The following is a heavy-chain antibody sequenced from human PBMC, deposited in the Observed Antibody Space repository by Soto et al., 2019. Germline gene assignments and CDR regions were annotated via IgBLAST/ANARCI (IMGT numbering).Heavy chain of an antibody. V-gene: IGHV3-66*01. CDR1: GFTVSSDY. Sequence: EVQVVESGGGLVQPGGSLRLSCAASGFTVSSDYMSWVRQAPGKGLEWVSVIYSGGTTYYADSVKGRLTISRDNSKNTLYLKMNSLIAEDTAVYYCARDPGYRNGVRVWGPGPTVTVSS. CDR2: IYSGGTT. J-gene: IGHJ6*02. D-gene: IGHD5-12*01. CDR3: ARDPGYRNGVRV.